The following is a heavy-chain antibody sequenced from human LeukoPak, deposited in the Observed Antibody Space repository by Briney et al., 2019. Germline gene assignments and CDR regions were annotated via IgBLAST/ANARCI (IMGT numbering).Heavy chain of an antibody. D-gene: IGHD3-22*01. Sequence: GGSLRLSCAASGFTFSSYSMNWVRQAPGKGLEWVSSISSSSSYIYYADSVKGRFTVSRDNSRNTLYLQLNNLRAEDTAVYYCAKAYGTNGYYQLPIDFWGQGTLVTASS. CDR1: GFTFSSYS. CDR3: AKAYGTNGYYQLPIDF. J-gene: IGHJ4*02. V-gene: IGHV3-21*04. CDR2: ISSSSSYI.